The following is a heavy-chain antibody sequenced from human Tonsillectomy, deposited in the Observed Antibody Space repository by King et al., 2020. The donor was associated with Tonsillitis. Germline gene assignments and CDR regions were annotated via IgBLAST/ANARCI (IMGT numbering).Heavy chain of an antibody. CDR1: GGSFRSNY. V-gene: IGHV4-59*01. D-gene: IGHD5-18*01. CDR3: ASGTGNTSGCFGDF. Sequence: QLQESGPGLVKPSETLSLTCTVSGGSFRSNYWTWIRQPPGKGLEWIGYIYYTGSSHYNPSLKSRVTMSVDTSKNQLSLKVGSLTAADTAVYCWASGTGNTSGCFGDFWGQGALVTVSS. CDR2: IYYTGSS. J-gene: IGHJ4*02.